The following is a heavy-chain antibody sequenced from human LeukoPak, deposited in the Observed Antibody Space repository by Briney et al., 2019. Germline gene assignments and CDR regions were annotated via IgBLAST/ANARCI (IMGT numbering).Heavy chain of an antibody. J-gene: IGHJ3*02. CDR1: GGSISSSSYY. V-gene: IGHV4-39*01. CDR3: ARWSRYDFWSGYYTSPAFDI. CDR2: IYYSGST. D-gene: IGHD3-3*01. Sequence: PSETLSLTCAVSGGSISSSSYYWGWIRQPPGKGLEWIGSIYYSGSTYYNPSLKSRVTISVDTSKNQFSLKLSSVTAADTAVYYCARWSRYDFWSGYYTSPAFDIWGQGTMVTVSS.